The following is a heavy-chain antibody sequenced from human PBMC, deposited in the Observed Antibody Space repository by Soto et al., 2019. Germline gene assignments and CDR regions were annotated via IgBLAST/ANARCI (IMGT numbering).Heavy chain of an antibody. Sequence: QVQLVQSGAEEKKPGASVKVSCRASGYTFTSYAIHWVRQAPGQRLEWMGWINAGNGNTKYSQKFQGRVTITRDTSASTAYMDLSSLRSEDTAVYYCARGVTIFMDYWGQGTLVTVSS. CDR3: ARGVTIFMDY. CDR1: GYTFTSYA. CDR2: INAGNGNT. J-gene: IGHJ4*02. D-gene: IGHD3-3*01. V-gene: IGHV1-3*05.